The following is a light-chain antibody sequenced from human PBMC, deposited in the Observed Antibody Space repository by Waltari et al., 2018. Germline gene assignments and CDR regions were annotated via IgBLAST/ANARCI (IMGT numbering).Light chain of an antibody. CDR2: DAS. J-gene: IGKJ1*01. CDR3: QQRSNWPRT. Sequence: EIVLTQSPATLSLSPGERATLSYRASQSVRSYLAWYQQKPGQAPRLLICDASNRASGIPGRFSGSGSGTDFTLTISSLEPEDFAVYYCQQRSNWPRTFGQGTKVEIK. V-gene: IGKV3-11*01. CDR1: QSVRSY.